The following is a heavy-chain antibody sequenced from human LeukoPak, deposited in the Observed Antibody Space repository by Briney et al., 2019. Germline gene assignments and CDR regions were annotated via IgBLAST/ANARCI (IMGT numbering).Heavy chain of an antibody. J-gene: IGHJ4*02. V-gene: IGHV3-23*01. CDR2: ISGSGGST. CDR1: GFTFSSYA. CDR3: AKVTYYDFWSGSSDFDY. D-gene: IGHD3-3*01. Sequence: GGSLRLSCAASGFTFSSYAMSWVRQAPGKGLEWVSAISGSGGSTYYADSVKGRFTISRDNSKNTLYPQMNSLRAEDTAVYYCAKVTYYDFWSGSSDFDYWGQGTLVTVSS.